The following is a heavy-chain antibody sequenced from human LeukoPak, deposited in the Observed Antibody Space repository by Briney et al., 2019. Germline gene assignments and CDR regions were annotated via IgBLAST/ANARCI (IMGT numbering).Heavy chain of an antibody. CDR2: INRRGGQ. CDR3: AREILGGFNPGAY. CDR1: LDSTTSNF. V-gene: IGHV4/OR15-8*01. J-gene: IGHJ4*02. Sequence: SETLSLTCTVALDSTTSNFWRWVRQPPGKNLDWIGEINRRGGQNYHPCLQSRATISIARSRNQIVLEWSSVTAAEAACYCCAREILGGFNPGAYWGQGTVVSVSS. D-gene: IGHD1-14*01.